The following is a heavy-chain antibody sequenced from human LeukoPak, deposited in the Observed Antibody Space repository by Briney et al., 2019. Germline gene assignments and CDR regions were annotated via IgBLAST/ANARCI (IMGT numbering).Heavy chain of an antibody. Sequence: GGSLGLSCAASGFTFSSYSMNWVRQAPGEGLEWISYISFSSSTIYYADSVKGRFTISRDNGKNSLYLQMDSLRAEDTAVYYCARDRPGDSHFDYWGQGTLVTVSS. CDR2: ISFSSSTI. CDR1: GFTFSSYS. V-gene: IGHV3-48*01. CDR3: ARDRPGDSHFDY. D-gene: IGHD2-21*01. J-gene: IGHJ4*01.